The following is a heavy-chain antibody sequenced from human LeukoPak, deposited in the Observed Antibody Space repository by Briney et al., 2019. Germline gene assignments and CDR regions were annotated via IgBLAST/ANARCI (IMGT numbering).Heavy chain of an antibody. CDR1: GFTFSDHI. J-gene: IGHJ6*02. CDR3: AKAASSSWPSYYYGMDV. V-gene: IGHV3-48*01. Sequence: GGSLRLSCAAFGFTFSDHIMNWVRQLPGKRLEWVAYVSGSGSTVYYADSVKGRFTISRDNGKSSLYLQMNSLRVDDTAVYYCAKAASSSWPSYYYGMDVWGQGTTVTVSS. CDR2: VSGSGSTV. D-gene: IGHD6-13*01.